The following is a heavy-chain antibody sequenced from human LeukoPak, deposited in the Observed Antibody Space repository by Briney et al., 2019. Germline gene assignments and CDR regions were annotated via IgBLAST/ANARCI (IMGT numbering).Heavy chain of an antibody. J-gene: IGHJ2*01. V-gene: IGHV3-23*01. D-gene: IGHD2-21*01. CDR3: AKIGVIANWYFDI. CDR1: GFAFGNTG. Sequence: GGFLRLSCAASGFAFGNTGMSWVRQTPGTGLEWDSSISRGGDMTFYADSVRGRFTVSRDNSINTLYLQMNSLRAEDTAVYFCAKIGVIANWYFDIWGRGTLVTVSS. CDR2: ISRGGDMT.